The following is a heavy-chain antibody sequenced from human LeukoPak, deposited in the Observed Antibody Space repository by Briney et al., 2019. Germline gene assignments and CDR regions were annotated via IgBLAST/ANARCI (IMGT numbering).Heavy chain of an antibody. CDR3: ARYHSTWGLNY. D-gene: IGHD2-2*01. CDR1: GASISSITYY. Sequence: SETLSLTCTVSGASISSITYYWGWIRQPPGKGLEWIGSIYYSGSTYYTMSLKSRVTISIDTSNNQFSLKLTSVTAADTAVYYCARYHSTWGLNYWGQGTLVTVSS. CDR2: IYYSGST. V-gene: IGHV4-39*01. J-gene: IGHJ4*02.